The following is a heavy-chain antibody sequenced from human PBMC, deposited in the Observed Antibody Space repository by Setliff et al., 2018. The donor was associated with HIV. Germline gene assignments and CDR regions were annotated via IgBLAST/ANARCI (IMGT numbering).Heavy chain of an antibody. Sequence: SETLSLTCSVSGVSINTYYWNWVRQSGTGLEWIGYFHYTGGTSYNPSLTRRVTISADTSKNQFSLKLTSVTAADTAVYYCARKNYGGAFDIWGLGTMVTVSS. CDR2: FHYTGGT. CDR3: ARKNYGGAFDI. J-gene: IGHJ3*02. V-gene: IGHV4-59*01. CDR1: GVSINTYY. D-gene: IGHD3-16*01.